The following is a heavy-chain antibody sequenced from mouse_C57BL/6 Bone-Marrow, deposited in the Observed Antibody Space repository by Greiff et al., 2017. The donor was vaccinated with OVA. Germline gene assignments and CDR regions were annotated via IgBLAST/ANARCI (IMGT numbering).Heavy chain of an antibody. Sequence: QVQLQQSGPELVKPGASVKISCKASGYTFTDYYINWVKQRPGQGLEWIGWIFPGSGSTYYNEKFKGKATLTVDKSSSTAYMLLSSLTSEDSAVYFCALIITTVVANYAMDYWGQGTSVTVSS. CDR1: GYTFTDYY. CDR2: IFPGSGST. J-gene: IGHJ4*01. CDR3: ALIITTVVANYAMDY. D-gene: IGHD1-1*01. V-gene: IGHV1-75*01.